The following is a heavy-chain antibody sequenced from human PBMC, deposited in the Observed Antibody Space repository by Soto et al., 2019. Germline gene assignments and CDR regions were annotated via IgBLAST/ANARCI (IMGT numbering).Heavy chain of an antibody. CDR1: GYTFTNYW. CDR2: IYPDDSDT. Sequence: GESLKISCKGSGYTFTNYWIGWVRQMPGKGLEWMGIIYPDDSDTRYSPSFQGQVTISADKSISAAYLQWSSLKPSDTAMYNCSRHCQSASYYWAFDIWGQGTMVTVSS. CDR3: SRHCQSASYYWAFDI. V-gene: IGHV5-51*01. J-gene: IGHJ3*02. D-gene: IGHD1-26*01.